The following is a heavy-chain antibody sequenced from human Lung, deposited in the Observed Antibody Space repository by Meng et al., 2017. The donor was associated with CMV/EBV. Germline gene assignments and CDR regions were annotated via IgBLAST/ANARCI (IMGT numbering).Heavy chain of an antibody. J-gene: IGHJ4*02. CDR1: GYSFSDYY. CDR3: ARVGAAVGAY. CDR2: INPNTGGT. V-gene: IGHV1-2*06. D-gene: IGHD6-13*01. Sequence: VSCEASGYSFSDYYIHWVRQAPGQGLEWMGRINPNTGGTNYAEKFQGRVTMTRDSSISTAYMELSRLRSDDTAVYYCARVGAAVGAYWGQGTMVTVSS.